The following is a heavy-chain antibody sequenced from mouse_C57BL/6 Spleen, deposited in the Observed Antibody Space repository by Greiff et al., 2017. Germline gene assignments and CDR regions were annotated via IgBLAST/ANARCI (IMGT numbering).Heavy chain of an antibody. CDR3: AKPYYYGSSSAWFAY. D-gene: IGHD1-1*01. CDR2: ISSGSSTI. J-gene: IGHJ3*01. V-gene: IGHV5-17*01. Sequence: EVQRVESGGGLVKPGGSLKLSCAASGFTFSDYGMHWVRQAPEKGLEWVAYISSGSSTIYYADTVKGRFTISRDNAKNTLFLQMTSLRSADTAMYYCAKPYYYGSSSAWFAYWGQGTLVTVSA. CDR1: GFTFSDYG.